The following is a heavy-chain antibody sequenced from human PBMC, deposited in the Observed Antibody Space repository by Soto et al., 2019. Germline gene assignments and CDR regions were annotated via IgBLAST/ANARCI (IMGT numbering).Heavy chain of an antibody. CDR2: ISGSGSTI. CDR3: ASGVAASRFSYYSMDV. CDR1: GFTFSDYY. Sequence: PGGSLRLSCAASGFTFSDYYMSWIRQAPGKGLEWVSYISGSGSTIYYADSVKGRFTISRDNAKNSLHLQMNSLRAEDTAVYYYASGVAASRFSYYSMDVWGKGTTVTVSS. V-gene: IGHV3-11*01. J-gene: IGHJ6*03. D-gene: IGHD2-15*01.